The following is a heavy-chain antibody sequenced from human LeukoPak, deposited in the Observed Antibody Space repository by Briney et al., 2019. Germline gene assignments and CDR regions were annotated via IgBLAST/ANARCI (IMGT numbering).Heavy chain of an antibody. CDR3: ARDTRNGVVAATFAFDI. J-gene: IGHJ3*02. CDR2: IYYSGST. Sequence: SETLSLTCTVSGGSISSYYWSWIRQPPGKGLEWIGYIYYSGSTNYNPSLKSRVTISVDTSKNQFSLKLSSVTAADTAVYYCARDTRNGVVAATFAFDIWGQGTMATVSS. V-gene: IGHV4-59*01. CDR1: GGSISSYY. D-gene: IGHD2-15*01.